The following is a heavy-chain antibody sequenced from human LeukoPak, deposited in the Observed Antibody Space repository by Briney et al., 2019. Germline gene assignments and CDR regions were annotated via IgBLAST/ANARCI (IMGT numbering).Heavy chain of an antibody. CDR1: GGSISSNMW. CDR2: IYHSGST. CDR3: ARDSSIVGTTGAFDI. J-gene: IGHJ3*02. V-gene: IGHV4-4*02. Sequence: SETLSLTCSISGGSISSNMWWSWVRQTPGKGLEWIGEIYHSGSTNYNPFLKSRVTLLIDKSKNQFSLKLSSVTAADTAVYYCARDSSIVGTTGAFDIWGQGTMVIVSS. D-gene: IGHD1-26*01.